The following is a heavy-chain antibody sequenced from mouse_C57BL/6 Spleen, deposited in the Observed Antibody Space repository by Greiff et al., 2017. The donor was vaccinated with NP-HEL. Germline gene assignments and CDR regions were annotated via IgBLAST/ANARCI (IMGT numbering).Heavy chain of an antibody. CDR2: INPNYGTT. CDR3: ARGDVYDGYYYYAMDY. V-gene: IGHV1-39*01. J-gene: IGHJ4*01. D-gene: IGHD2-3*01. CDR1: GYSFTDYN. Sequence: VHVKQSGPELVKPGASVKISCKASGYSFTDYNMNWVKQSNGKSLEWIGVINPNYGTTSYNQKFKGKATLTVDQSSSTAYMQLNSLTSEDSAVYYCARGDVYDGYYYYAMDYWGQGTSVTVSS.